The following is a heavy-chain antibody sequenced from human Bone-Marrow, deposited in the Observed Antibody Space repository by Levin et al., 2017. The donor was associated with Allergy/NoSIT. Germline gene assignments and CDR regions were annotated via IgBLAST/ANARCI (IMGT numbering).Heavy chain of an antibody. Sequence: GESLKISCKASGYNFTNHWIGWVRQAPGKDPEWMGVVYPTDSSATYGPSFQGRVTLSADKSISTAYLQWTSLQASDTATYYCARGNYDFWSCNYHSFDFWGQGTVLSVSP. J-gene: IGHJ4*02. CDR1: GYNFTNHW. CDR2: VYPTDSSA. CDR3: ARGNYDFWSCNYHSFDF. D-gene: IGHD3-3*01. V-gene: IGHV5-51*01.